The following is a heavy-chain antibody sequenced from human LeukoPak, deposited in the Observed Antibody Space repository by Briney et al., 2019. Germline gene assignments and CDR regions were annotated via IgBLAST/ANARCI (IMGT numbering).Heavy chain of an antibody. V-gene: IGHV4-59*08. J-gene: IGHJ4*02. Sequence: SETLSLTSTVSGGSISSYYWSWIRQRPGQGLEWIGYIYYSGSTNYNPSLKSRVTISVDTSKNQFSLKLSSVTAADTAVYYCARGERLTGYYLGSSSFDYWGQGTLVTVSS. D-gene: IGHD3-9*01. CDR2: IYYSGST. CDR1: GGSISSYY. CDR3: ARGERLTGYYLGSSSFDY.